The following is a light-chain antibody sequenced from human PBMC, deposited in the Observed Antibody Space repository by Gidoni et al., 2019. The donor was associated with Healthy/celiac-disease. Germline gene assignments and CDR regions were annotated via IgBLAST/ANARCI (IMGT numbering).Light chain of an antibody. CDR3: QQCNSYPSIT. V-gene: IGKV1-13*02. CDR2: DAS. J-gene: IGKJ5*01. Sequence: AIQLTQSPSSLSASVGDRVTITCRASQGISSALAWYQQKPGKAPKLLIYDASSLESGVPSRFSGSGSGTDFTLTISSLQPEEFATYYCQQCNSYPSITFGQGTRLEIK. CDR1: QGISSA.